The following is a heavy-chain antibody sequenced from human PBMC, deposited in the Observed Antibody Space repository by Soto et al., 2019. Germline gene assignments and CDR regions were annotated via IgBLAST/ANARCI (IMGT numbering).Heavy chain of an antibody. CDR2: IWYDGSNK. CDR3: AREASDELPEYYFDY. D-gene: IGHD2-15*01. CDR1: GFTFSSYG. V-gene: IGHV3-33*01. J-gene: IGHJ4*02. Sequence: GGSLRLSCAASGFTFSSYGMHWVRQAPGKGLEWVAVIWYDGSNKYYADSVKGRFTISRDNSKNTLYLQMNSLRAEDTAVYYCAREASDELPEYYFDYWGQGTLVTVSS.